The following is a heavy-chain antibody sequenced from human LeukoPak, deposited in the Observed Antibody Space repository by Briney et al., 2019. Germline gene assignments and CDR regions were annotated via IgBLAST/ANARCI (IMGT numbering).Heavy chain of an antibody. J-gene: IGHJ4*02. V-gene: IGHV3-23*01. Sequence: PGRSLRLSCAASGLAFSSYAISWVRQAPGKGLEWVSTISVASNTFYADSVKGRFTISRDNSRNTVYLQMTSLRADDTAVYYCADYGVSGVRNNFYWGQGTLVTVSS. CDR1: GLAFSSYA. CDR3: ADYGVSGVRNNFY. CDR2: ISVASNT. D-gene: IGHD3-3*01.